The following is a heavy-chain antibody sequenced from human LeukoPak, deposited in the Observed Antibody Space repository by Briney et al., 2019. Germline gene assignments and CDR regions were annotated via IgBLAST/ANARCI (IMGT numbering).Heavy chain of an antibody. CDR1: GGTFSSYA. D-gene: IGHD3-22*01. J-gene: IGHJ4*02. Sequence: SVKASCKASGGTFSSYAISWVRQAPGQGLEWMGRIIPIFGIANYAQKFQGRVTITADKSTSTAYMELSSLRSEDTAVYYCARHAADYYDSSGYYLWGQGTLVTVSS. CDR2: IIPIFGIA. V-gene: IGHV1-69*04. CDR3: ARHAADYYDSSGYYL.